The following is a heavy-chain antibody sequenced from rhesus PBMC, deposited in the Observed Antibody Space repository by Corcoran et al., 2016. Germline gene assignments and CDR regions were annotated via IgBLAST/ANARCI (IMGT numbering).Heavy chain of an antibody. CDR2: ISYDGSKK. CDR3: ARENGYKWNYGDFEF. CDR1: GFTFSSYG. D-gene: IGHD1-26*01. V-gene: IGHV3-54*02. J-gene: IGHJ1*01. Sequence: EVQLVESGGGLVQPGGSLRLSCAASGFTFSSYGMHWVRQAPGKGLEWVTFISYDGSKKYYADSVKYRINIYRDNFKNMLYLKMNKLKLEDTAVYYCARENGYKWNYGDFEFWGQGALVTVSS.